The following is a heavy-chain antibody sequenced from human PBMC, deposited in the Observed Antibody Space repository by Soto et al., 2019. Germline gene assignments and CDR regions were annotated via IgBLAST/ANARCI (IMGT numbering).Heavy chain of an antibody. D-gene: IGHD2-2*01. CDR3: ARDHVLVPAENYYCYGMDV. J-gene: IGHJ6*02. CDR2: IYYSGNT. V-gene: IGHV4-31*03. Sequence: SETLSLTCIVSGGSISSNDFYWSWIRQHPGKGLEWIGYIYYSGNTYYNPSLKSRVTILVDTSKNQFSLKVSSVTAADTAVYYCARDHVLVPAENYYCYGMDVWGQGTTVTVSS. CDR1: GGSISSNDFY.